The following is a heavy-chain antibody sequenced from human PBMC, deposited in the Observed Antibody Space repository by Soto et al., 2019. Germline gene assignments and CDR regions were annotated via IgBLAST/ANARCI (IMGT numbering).Heavy chain of an antibody. D-gene: IGHD6-19*01. CDR1: GYTFTSYY. J-gene: IGHJ6*02. CDR2: INPSGGST. CDR3: ARDPAVAGTGYGMDV. Sequence: ASVKVSCKASGYTFTSYYMHWVRQAPGQGLEWMGIINPSGGSTSYAQKFQGRVTMTRDTSTSTVYMELSSLRSEDTAVYYCARDPAVAGTGYGMDVWGQGTTVTV. V-gene: IGHV1-46*01.